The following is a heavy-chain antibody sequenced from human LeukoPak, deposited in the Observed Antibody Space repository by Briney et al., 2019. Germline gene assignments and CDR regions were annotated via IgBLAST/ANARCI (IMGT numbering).Heavy chain of an antibody. V-gene: IGHV4-59*11. J-gene: IGHJ4*02. Sequence: PSETLSPTCTVSGGSISSHYWSWIRQPPGKGLEWIGYIYYSGSTNYNPSLKSRVTISVDTSKNQFSLKLSSVTAADTAVYYCARVGYGSEGGFDYWGQGTLVTVSS. D-gene: IGHD3-10*01. CDR2: IYYSGST. CDR1: GGSISSHY. CDR3: ARVGYGSEGGFDY.